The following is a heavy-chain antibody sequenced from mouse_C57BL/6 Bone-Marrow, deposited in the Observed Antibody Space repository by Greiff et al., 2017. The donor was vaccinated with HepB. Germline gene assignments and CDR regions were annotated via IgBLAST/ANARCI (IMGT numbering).Heavy chain of an antibody. D-gene: IGHD1-1*01. CDR1: GYTFTSYW. J-gene: IGHJ4*01. CDR3: ARYHYGSSLYAMDY. Sequence: VQLQQPGAELVMPGASVKLSCKASGYTFTSYWMHWVKQRPGQGLEWIGEIDPSDSYTNYNQKFKGKSTLTVDKSSSTAYMQLSSLTSEDSAVYYCARYHYGSSLYAMDYWGQGTSVTVSS. V-gene: IGHV1-69*01. CDR2: IDPSDSYT.